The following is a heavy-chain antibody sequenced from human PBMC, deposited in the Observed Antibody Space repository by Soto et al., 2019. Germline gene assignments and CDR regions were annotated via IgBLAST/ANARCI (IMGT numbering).Heavy chain of an antibody. V-gene: IGHV3-33*03. CDR2: IWYDGSNK. J-gene: IGHJ6*02. CDR3: AKDGGDIVVVPALYGMDV. D-gene: IGHD2-2*01. Sequence: QVQLVESGGGVVQPGRSLRLSCAASGFTFSSYGMHWVRQAPGKGLEWVAGIWYDGSNKYYSDSVKGRFTISRDKSKNTLYLQMNSLRAEDTAVYYCAKDGGDIVVVPALYGMDVWGQGTTVTVSS. CDR1: GFTFSSYG.